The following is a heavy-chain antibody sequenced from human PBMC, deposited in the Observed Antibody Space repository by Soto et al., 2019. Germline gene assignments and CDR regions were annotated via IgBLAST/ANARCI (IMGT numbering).Heavy chain of an antibody. Sequence: QVQLVQSGPEVKSPGASVRVSCNASGHKFNTFGISWVRQAPGQGLEWMGWISGHNGHTNYAQKFQARLTMTTDTSTSTAYMELTSLISDDTAVYYCARDHDFGSGYWPLGYWGQGTLVTVSS. V-gene: IGHV1-18*04. CDR3: ARDHDFGSGYWPLGY. CDR1: GHKFNTFG. D-gene: IGHD3-3*01. J-gene: IGHJ4*02. CDR2: ISGHNGHT.